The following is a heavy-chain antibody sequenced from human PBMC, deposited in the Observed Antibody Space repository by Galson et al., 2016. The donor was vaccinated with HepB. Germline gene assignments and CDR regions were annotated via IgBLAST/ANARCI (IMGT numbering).Heavy chain of an antibody. CDR3: AKNAGFGSGTYYPDY. J-gene: IGHJ4*02. CDR2: INQDGSKK. CDR1: GFTFGSFW. V-gene: IGHV3-7*03. D-gene: IGHD3-10*01. Sequence: SLRLSCAASGFTFGSFWIKWVRQAPGEGLEWVANINQDGSKKYYVDSVKGRFTIARDNAKNSLYLLMDSLRADDTALYYCAKNAGFGSGTYYPDYWGQGTLVAVSS.